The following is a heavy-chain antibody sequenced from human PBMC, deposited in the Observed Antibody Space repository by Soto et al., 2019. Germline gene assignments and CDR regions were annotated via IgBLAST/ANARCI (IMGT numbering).Heavy chain of an antibody. CDR2: VHHSGTS. Sequence: QVALQQWGAGLLKPSQTLSLTCGVSGGSFDEYFWTWIRLTPGQGLEWIGEVHHSGTSYYNPSLKSRLAVSVATSKSQVSLTVTSVTAADTGVYYCARRKDSSRYFYGMDVWGQGTTVVVS. J-gene: IGHJ6*02. CDR3: ARRKDSSRYFYGMDV. V-gene: IGHV4-34*02. D-gene: IGHD6-13*01. CDR1: GGSFDEYF.